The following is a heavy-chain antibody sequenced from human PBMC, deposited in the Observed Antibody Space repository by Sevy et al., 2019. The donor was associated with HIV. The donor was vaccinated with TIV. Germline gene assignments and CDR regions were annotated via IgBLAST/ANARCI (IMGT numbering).Heavy chain of an antibody. CDR1: GYTFTGYY. D-gene: IGHD6-13*01. CDR2: INPNSGGT. V-gene: IGHV1-2*02. Sequence: ASVKVSCKASGYTFTGYYMHWVRQAPGQGLEWMGWINPNSGGTKYAQKFQGRVTMTTDTSISTAYMDLSSLRSDDTAVYYCASIGDSSWFSHLDYWGQGTLVTVSS. CDR3: ASIGDSSWFSHLDY. J-gene: IGHJ4*02.